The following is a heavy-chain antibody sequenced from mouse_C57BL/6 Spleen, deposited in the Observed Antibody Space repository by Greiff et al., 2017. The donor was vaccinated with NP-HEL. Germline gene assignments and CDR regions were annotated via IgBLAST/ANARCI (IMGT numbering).Heavy chain of an antibody. D-gene: IGHD2-4*01. Sequence: QVQLQQSGAELARPGASVKLSCKASGYTFTSYGISWVKQRTGQGLEWIGEIYPRSGNTYYNEKFKGKATLTADKSSSTAYMELRSLTSEDSAVYFCARNYDYDGAPFAYWGQGTLVTVSA. J-gene: IGHJ3*01. CDR1: GYTFTSYG. CDR2: IYPRSGNT. V-gene: IGHV1-81*01. CDR3: ARNYDYDGAPFAY.